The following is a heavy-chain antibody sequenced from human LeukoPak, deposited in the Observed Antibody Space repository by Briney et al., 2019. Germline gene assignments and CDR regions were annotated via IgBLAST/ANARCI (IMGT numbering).Heavy chain of an antibody. J-gene: IGHJ6*02. CDR3: ARVKGATYYSGSGSYFRGALYYYYGMDV. Sequence: SETLSLTCTVSGGSISSYYWSWIRQPPGKGLEWIGYIYYSGSTNYNPSLKSRVNISVDTSKNQFSLKLRSVTAADTAVYYCARVKGATYYSGSGSYFRGALYYYYGMDVWGQGTTVTVSS. V-gene: IGHV4-59*01. CDR2: IYYSGST. CDR1: GGSISSYY. D-gene: IGHD3-10*01.